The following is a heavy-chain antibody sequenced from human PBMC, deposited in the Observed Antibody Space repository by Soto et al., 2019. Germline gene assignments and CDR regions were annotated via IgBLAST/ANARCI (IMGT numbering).Heavy chain of an antibody. CDR2: IRRIAYGGTT. V-gene: IGHV3-49*04. Sequence: SLRLSCSASGFNFAAYTMSWVRLTPGKGLEWVGFIRRIAYGGTTDYAASVKGRFTISRDDSRKIVYLQMSRLKIEDTAVYYCSRSLAIDFDSWGQGTQLTVSS. CDR3: SRSLAIDFDS. CDR1: GFNFAAYT. J-gene: IGHJ4*02.